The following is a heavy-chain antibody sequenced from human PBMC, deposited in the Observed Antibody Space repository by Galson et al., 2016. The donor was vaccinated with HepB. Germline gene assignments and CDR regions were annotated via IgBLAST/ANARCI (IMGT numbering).Heavy chain of an antibody. CDR1: GYTFTNYY. Sequence: SVKFSCKASGYTFTNYYIHWVRQAPGQGLEWMGIINPTDVITPYAQKFQGRVTMTRDTSTSTVYMELSSLRSADTAVYYCARGADSGYDLGDYWGQGTLVTVSS. CDR2: INPTDVIT. D-gene: IGHD5-12*01. CDR3: ARGADSGYDLGDY. J-gene: IGHJ4*02. V-gene: IGHV1-46*01.